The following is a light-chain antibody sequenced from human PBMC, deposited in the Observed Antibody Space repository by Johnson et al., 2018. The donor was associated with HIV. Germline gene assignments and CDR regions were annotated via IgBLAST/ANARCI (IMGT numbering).Light chain of an antibody. V-gene: IGLV1-51*02. CDR1: SSNIGNNY. CDR3: GTWDTRLSVLYV. CDR2: ESN. Sequence: QSALTQPPSVSAAPGQKVTISCSGSSSNIGNNYVSWYQQLPGTAPKLLIYESNKRPSGIPDRFSGSKSGTSATLGITGLQTGDEADYYCGTWDTRLSVLYVFGSGTKVTVL. J-gene: IGLJ1*01.